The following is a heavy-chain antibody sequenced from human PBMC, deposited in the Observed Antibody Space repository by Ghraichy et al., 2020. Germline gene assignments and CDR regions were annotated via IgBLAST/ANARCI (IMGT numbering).Heavy chain of an antibody. CDR1: GYTLTELS. V-gene: IGHV1-24*01. Sequence: ASVKVSCKVSGYTLTELSMHWVRQAPGKGLEWMGGFDPEDGETIYAQKFQGRVTMTEDTSTDTAYMELSSLRSEDTAVYYCATLPGSGGLGFYYYYMDVWGKGTTVTVSS. CDR3: ATLPGSGGLGFYYYYMDV. J-gene: IGHJ6*03. CDR2: FDPEDGET. D-gene: IGHD3/OR15-3a*01.